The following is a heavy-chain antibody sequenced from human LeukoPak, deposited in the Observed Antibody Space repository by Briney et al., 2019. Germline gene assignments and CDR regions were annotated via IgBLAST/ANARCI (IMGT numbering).Heavy chain of an antibody. CDR1: GFTFSSYA. D-gene: IGHD3-22*01. CDR3: ARAYYYDSSGHHTTDY. Sequence: GGSLRLSCAASGFTFSSYAMSWVRQAPGKGLEWVSAISGSGGSTYYADSVKGRFTISRGNAKNSLYLQMNSLRAEDTAVYYCARAYYYDSSGHHTTDYWGQGTLVTVSS. V-gene: IGHV3-23*01. J-gene: IGHJ4*02. CDR2: ISGSGGST.